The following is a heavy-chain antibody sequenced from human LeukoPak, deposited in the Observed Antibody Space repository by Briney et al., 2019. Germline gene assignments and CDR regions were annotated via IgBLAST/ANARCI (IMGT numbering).Heavy chain of an antibody. CDR1: GFTFDDYA. D-gene: IGHD6-13*01. CDR2: ISWNSGSI. J-gene: IGHJ4*02. V-gene: IGHV3-9*01. CDR3: ASGIAAAAPFDY. Sequence: AGGSLRLSCAASGFTFDDYAMHWVRQAPGKGLEWVSGISWNSGSIGYADSVKGRFTISRDNAKNSLYLQMNSLRAEDTALYYCASGIAAAAPFDYWGQGTLVTVSS.